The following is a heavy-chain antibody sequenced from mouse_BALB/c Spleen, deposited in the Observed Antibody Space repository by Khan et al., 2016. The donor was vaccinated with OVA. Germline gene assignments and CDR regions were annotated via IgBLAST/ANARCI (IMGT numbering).Heavy chain of an antibody. D-gene: IGHD2-14*01. Sequence: EVQLQESGPELVKPGASVKIPCKASGYTFTDYNMHWVKKSHGKSLEWIGDINTHNGGAIYTQKFKGKATLTVEKSSSTAYMELRRLSSEDTAVYYWTRKEDRDGGHCDYWGQGTTRTVSS. J-gene: IGHJ2*01. CDR1: GYTFTDYN. V-gene: IGHV1-18*01. CDR2: INTHNGGA. CDR3: TRKEDRDGGHCDY.